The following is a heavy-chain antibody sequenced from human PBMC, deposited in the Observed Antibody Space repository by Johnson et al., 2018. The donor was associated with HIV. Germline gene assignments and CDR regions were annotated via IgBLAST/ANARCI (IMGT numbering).Heavy chain of an antibody. CDR3: AIIWNHTFDN. D-gene: IGHD1-14*01. V-gene: IGHV3-30*02. Sequence: QVQLVESGGGVVQPGGSLRLSCSAFGFTFSPYGIHWVRHAPGKGLEWVAFIRSDGTNKYYADFVKDRFSISRDNSKNTLYLQMNSLRAEDTAEYYCAIIWNHTFDNWGQGTMVTVSA. CDR2: IRSDGTNK. CDR1: GFTFSPYG. J-gene: IGHJ3*02.